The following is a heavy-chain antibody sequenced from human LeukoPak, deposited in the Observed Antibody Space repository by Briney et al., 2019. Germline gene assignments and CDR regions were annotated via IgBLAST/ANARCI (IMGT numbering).Heavy chain of an antibody. D-gene: IGHD4-11*01. J-gene: IGHJ4*02. CDR3: ARDDRSDYTNDY. V-gene: IGHV3-74*01. Sequence: PGGSLRLSCAASGFTFSIYWMNWVRQAPGKGLVWVSRINSDGTRTSYADSVKGRFTISRDNAKNTLYLQMNSLRAEDTAVYYCARDDRSDYTNDYWGQGTLVTLSS. CDR1: GFTFSIYW. CDR2: INSDGTRT.